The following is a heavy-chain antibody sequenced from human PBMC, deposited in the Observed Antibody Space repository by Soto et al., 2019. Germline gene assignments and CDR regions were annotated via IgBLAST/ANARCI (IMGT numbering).Heavy chain of an antibody. CDR3: ARTEMTTLPKFAY. Sequence: ASVKVSCKASGYTFTGYYLHWVRQAPGQDLEWMGWINPNSGITNSAQKFQGRVTMTRDTSITTAYMELSRLNSDDTAVYYCARTEMTTLPKFAYWRQGTQVTVSS. CDR2: INPNSGIT. CDR1: GYTFTGYY. J-gene: IGHJ4*02. V-gene: IGHV1-2*02. D-gene: IGHD3-16*01.